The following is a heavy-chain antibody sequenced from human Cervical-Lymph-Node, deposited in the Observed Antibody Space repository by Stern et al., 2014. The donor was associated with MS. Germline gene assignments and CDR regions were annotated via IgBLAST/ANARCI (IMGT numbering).Heavy chain of an antibody. CDR3: ARGDSEAPFYYFDY. CDR1: GGTFSTFA. D-gene: IGHD2-21*01. Sequence: QLGQSGAEVKKPGSSEKGSCQTSGGTFSTFAIGWVRQAPGKGLEWIGGITPLLDATNYAQKLQGSLTITADESTRTAYMELSSLRPDDTAMYYCARGDSEAPFYYFDYWGQGTLVTVSS. V-gene: IGHV1-69*01. CDR2: ITPLLDAT. J-gene: IGHJ4*02.